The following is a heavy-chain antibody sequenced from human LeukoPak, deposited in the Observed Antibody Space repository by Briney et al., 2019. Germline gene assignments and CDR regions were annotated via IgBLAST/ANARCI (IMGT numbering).Heavy chain of an antibody. Sequence: GASVKVSCKASGYTFTGYYMHWVRQAPGQGLEWMGWINPNSGGTNYAQKFQGRVTITRDTFISTAYMELSRLRSDDTAVYYYARVPYYDILTGYYPYWGQGTLVTVSS. CDR3: ARVPYYDILTGYYPY. V-gene: IGHV1-2*02. J-gene: IGHJ4*02. CDR2: INPNSGGT. D-gene: IGHD3-9*01. CDR1: GYTFTGYY.